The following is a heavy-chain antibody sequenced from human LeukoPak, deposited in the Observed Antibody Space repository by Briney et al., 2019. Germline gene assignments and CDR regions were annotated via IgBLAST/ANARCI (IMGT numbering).Heavy chain of an antibody. CDR1: GFTFSSYG. CDR3: AKDPGSIAAAGLA. D-gene: IGHD6-13*01. Sequence: GGSLRLSCAASGFTFSSYGMHWVRQAPGKGLEWVAVISYDGSSKYYADSVKGRFTISRDNSKNTLYLQKNSLRAEDTAVYYCAKDPGSIAAAGLAWGQGTLVTVSS. J-gene: IGHJ5*02. CDR2: ISYDGSSK. V-gene: IGHV3-30*18.